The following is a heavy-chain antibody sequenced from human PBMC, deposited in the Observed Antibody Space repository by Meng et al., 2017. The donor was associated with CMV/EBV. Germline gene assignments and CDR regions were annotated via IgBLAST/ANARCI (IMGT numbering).Heavy chain of an antibody. CDR2: IRSKANSYAT. Sequence: GGSLRLSCAASGFTFSGPAMHWVRQASGKGLEWVGRIRSKANSYATAYAASVKGRFTISRDDSKNMPYLQMNSLRAEDTAVYYCARDRSYCSGGSCYKIYDYWGQGTLVTVSS. CDR3: ARDRSYCSGGSCYKIYDY. CDR1: GFTFSGPA. V-gene: IGHV3-73*01. D-gene: IGHD2-15*01. J-gene: IGHJ4*02.